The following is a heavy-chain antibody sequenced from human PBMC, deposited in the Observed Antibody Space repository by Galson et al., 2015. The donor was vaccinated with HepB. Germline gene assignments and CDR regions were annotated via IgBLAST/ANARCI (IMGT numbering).Heavy chain of an antibody. CDR2: ISGSGGST. D-gene: IGHD3-3*01. V-gene: IGHV3-23*01. CDR3: ARAAGRQYHDFWSGYGWYFDL. Sequence: SLRLSCAASGFTFSSYAMNWVRQAPGKGLEWVSAISGSGGSTYYADSVKGRFTISRDNSKNTVYLQMSSLRPEDTAIYYCARAAGRQYHDFWSGYGWYFDLWGRGTLLTVSS. J-gene: IGHJ2*01. CDR1: GFTFSSYA.